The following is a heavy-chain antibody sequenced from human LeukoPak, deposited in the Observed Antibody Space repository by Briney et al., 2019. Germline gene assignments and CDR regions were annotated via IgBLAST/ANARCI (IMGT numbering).Heavy chain of an antibody. Sequence: GASVKVSCKASGYTFTSYGISWVRQAPGQGLEWMGWISAYNGNTNYAQKLQGRVTMTTDTSTSTAYMELGSLRSDDTAVYYCARPMIRDVVVPAATWFDPWGQGTLVTVSS. D-gene: IGHD2-2*01. CDR2: ISAYNGNT. J-gene: IGHJ5*02. V-gene: IGHV1-18*01. CDR3: ARPMIRDVVVPAATWFDP. CDR1: GYTFTSYG.